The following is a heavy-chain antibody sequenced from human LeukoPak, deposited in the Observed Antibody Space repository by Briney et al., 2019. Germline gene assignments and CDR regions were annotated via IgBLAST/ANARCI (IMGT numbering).Heavy chain of an antibody. CDR3: AKDRVGVSVADY. V-gene: IGHV3-23*01. D-gene: IGHD6-19*01. Sequence: GGSLRLSCAASEFTFSSCAMSWVRQAPGKGLEWVSSISGSGRSTYYADSVKGRFTISRDNSKNTLYLKMNSLRAEDTAVYYCAKDRVGVSVADYWGQGTLVTVSS. CDR1: EFTFSSCA. CDR2: ISGSGRST. J-gene: IGHJ4*02.